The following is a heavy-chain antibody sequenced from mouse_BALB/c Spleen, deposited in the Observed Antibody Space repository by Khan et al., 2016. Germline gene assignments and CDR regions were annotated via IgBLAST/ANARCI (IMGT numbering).Heavy chain of an antibody. J-gene: IGHJ3*01. D-gene: IGHD2-2*01. V-gene: IGHV1S135*01. CDR1: GYSFTSYY. CDR3: TKQGYGAWFTY. Sequence: LQQSGPDLMKPGASLKISCKTSGYSFTSYYIYWVVQSHGKSLEWIGYIDPFSGGTTYNQKFKGKATLTVDKSSSTAYIHLSNLTSEDSAVXYRTKQGYGAWFTYWGQGTLVTVSA. CDR2: IDPFSGGT.